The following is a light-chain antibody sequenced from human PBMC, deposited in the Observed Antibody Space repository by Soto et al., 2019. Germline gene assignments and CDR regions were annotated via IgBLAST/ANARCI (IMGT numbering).Light chain of an antibody. J-gene: IGLJ2*01. CDR2: EVS. Sequence: QSVLTQPPSASGSPGQSVTISCTGTSSDVGAYNYVSWYQQHPGKAPKLMIYEVSTRPSGVPDRFSGSKSGNTASLTVSGLQAEDEADYYCSSYAGSNKVFGGGTKLTVL. CDR1: SSDVGAYNY. CDR3: SSYAGSNKV. V-gene: IGLV2-8*01.